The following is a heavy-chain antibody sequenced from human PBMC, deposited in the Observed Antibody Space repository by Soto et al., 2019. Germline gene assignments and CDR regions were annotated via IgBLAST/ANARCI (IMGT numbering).Heavy chain of an antibody. J-gene: IGHJ4*02. CDR2: INHSGST. D-gene: IGHD6-6*01. V-gene: IGHV4-34*01. CDR1: GGSFGGYY. Sequence: SETLSLTCAVYGGSFGGYYRSWIRQPPGKGLERIGEINHSGSTNYNPSLKSRVTISVDTSKNQFSLKLSSVTAADTAVYYCARQSRLSYSSLFDYWSQGTLVTVSS. CDR3: ARQSRLSYSSLFDY.